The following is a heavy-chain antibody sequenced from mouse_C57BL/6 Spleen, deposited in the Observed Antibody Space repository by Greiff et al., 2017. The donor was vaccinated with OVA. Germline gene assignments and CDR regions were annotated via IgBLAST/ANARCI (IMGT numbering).Heavy chain of an antibody. D-gene: IGHD2-3*01. CDR3: ARRGLLYYYAMDY. CDR2: FHPYNDDT. V-gene: IGHV1-47*01. Sequence: LVESGAELVKPGASVKMSCKASGYTFTTYPIEWMKQNHGKSLEWIGNFHPYNDDTKYNEKFKGKATLTVEKSSSTVYLELSRLTSDDSAVYYCARRGLLYYYAMDYWGQGTSVTVSS. CDR1: GYTFTTYP. J-gene: IGHJ4*01.